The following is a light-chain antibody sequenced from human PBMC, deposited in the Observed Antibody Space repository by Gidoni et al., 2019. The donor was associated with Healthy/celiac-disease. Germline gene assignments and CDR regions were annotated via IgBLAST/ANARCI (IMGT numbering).Light chain of an antibody. CDR2: THS. CDR1: QSLLDSDDGNTY. V-gene: IGKV2-40*01. Sequence: DIVMTQTPLSPPVTPGEPASISCRSSQSLLDSDDGNTYLDWYLQKPGPSPQLLIYTHSYRASGVPDRCSGSGSGTDFTLKISRVEAEDVGVYYCMQRIEFPSCSFGQGTKLEIK. J-gene: IGKJ2*04. CDR3: MQRIEFPSCS.